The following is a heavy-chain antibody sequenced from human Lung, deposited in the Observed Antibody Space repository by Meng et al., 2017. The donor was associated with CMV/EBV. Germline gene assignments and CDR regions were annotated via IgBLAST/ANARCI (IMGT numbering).Heavy chain of an antibody. D-gene: IGHD3-10*01. CDR2: ISSDGNNK. Sequence: SWGASGFTFSMYGMHWVRQAPGKGMEWVAAISSDGNNKHYAHSVEGRLTISRDNSNKMVYLQMDRLTSEDTAIYYCARQETESYYEYWGQGTLVTVSS. V-gene: IGHV3-30*03. J-gene: IGHJ4*02. CDR1: GFTFSMYG. CDR3: ARQETESYYEY.